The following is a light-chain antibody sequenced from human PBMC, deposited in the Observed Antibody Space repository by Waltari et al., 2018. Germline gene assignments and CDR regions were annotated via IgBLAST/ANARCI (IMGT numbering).Light chain of an antibody. J-gene: IGLJ2*01. CDR2: DVT. Sequence: QSALTQPASVSGSPGQSITISCTGTSSDVGGYKYVSWYQQYPGKAPKLMIYDVTKRPSGVSNHFSGSKSGNTASLTISGLQAEDEADYYCCSYVGSSTPGVIFGGGTKLTVL. V-gene: IGLV2-23*02. CDR1: SSDVGGYKY. CDR3: CSYVGSSTPGVI.